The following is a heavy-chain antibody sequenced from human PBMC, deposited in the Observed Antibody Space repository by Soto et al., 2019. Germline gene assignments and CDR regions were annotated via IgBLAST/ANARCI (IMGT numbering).Heavy chain of an antibody. D-gene: IGHD6-13*01. CDR1: GFTFSSYA. J-gene: IGHJ6*02. V-gene: IGHV3-30-3*01. CDR2: ISYDGSNK. CDR3: ARCISSSWYDYYYGMDV. Sequence: QVQLVESGGGVVQPGRSLRLSCAASGFTFSSYAMHWVRQAPGKGLEWVAVISYDGSNKYYADSVKGRFTISRDNSKNTLYLQMNSLRAEDTAVYYCARCISSSWYDYYYGMDVWGQGTTVTVSS.